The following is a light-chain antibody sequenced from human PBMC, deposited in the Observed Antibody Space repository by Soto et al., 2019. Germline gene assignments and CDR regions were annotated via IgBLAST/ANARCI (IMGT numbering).Light chain of an antibody. J-gene: IGKJ1*01. CDR2: DAT. CDR1: QSISRW. Sequence: DIQMTQFPSSLSASVGDRVTITCRASQSISRWLAWYQQKPGKAPKLLIHDATSFESGVPSRFSGSGSGTEFTLTISSLKPDDFATYYCQQYSSHWTFAQGTKVDIK. CDR3: QQYSSHWT. V-gene: IGKV1-5*01.